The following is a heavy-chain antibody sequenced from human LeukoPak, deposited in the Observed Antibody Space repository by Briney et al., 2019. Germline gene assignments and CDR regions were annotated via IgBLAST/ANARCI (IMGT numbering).Heavy chain of an antibody. D-gene: IGHD6-25*01. J-gene: IGHJ5*02. CDR1: GFTFSMYY. CDR3: ARASEQRPFDL. CDR2: IKSDGSSA. V-gene: IGHV3-74*01. Sequence: GGSLRLSCAASGFTFSMYYMHWVRQAPGKGLVWVSYIKSDGSSANYADSVRGRFTISRDNAKNTVDLQMSSLRAEDTAVYYCARASEQRPFDLWGQGTPVTVSS.